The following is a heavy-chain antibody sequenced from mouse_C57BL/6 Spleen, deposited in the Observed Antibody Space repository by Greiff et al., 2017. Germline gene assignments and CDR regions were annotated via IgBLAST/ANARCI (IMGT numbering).Heavy chain of an antibody. V-gene: IGHV1-82*01. J-gene: IGHJ3*01. CDR3: ATDYYGSSWFAY. Sequence: QVQLKESGPELVKPGASVKFSCKASGYAFCSSWMNWVKQRPGKGLEWIGRIYPGDGDTNNNGKFKGKATLTADRSSSTAYMQLSSLTSEDSAVYFCATDYYGSSWFAYWGQRTLVTVSA. CDR2: IYPGDGDT. CDR1: GYAFCSSW. D-gene: IGHD1-1*01.